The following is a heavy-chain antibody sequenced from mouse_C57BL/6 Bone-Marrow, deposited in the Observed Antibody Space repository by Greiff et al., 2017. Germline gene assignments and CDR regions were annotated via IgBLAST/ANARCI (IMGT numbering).Heavy chain of an antibody. J-gene: IGHJ2*01. CDR2: IYPGDGDT. Sequence: VQLQQSGPELVKPGASVKISCKASGYAFSSSWMNWVQQRPGKGLEWIGRIYPGDGDTNYNGKFKGKATLTADKSSSTAYMQLSSLTSEDSAVYFCARSYYGSSALFDYWGQGTTLTVSS. V-gene: IGHV1-82*01. CDR3: ARSYYGSSALFDY. CDR1: GYAFSSSW. D-gene: IGHD1-1*01.